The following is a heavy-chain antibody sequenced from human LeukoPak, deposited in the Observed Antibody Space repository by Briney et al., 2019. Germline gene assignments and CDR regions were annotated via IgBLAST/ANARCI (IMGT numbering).Heavy chain of an antibody. V-gene: IGHV4-4*07. CDR2: IYTSGST. J-gene: IGHJ4*02. Sequence: SETLSLTCTVSGGSISSYYWSWIRQPAGKGLEWIGRIYTSGSTNYNPSLKSRVTMSVDTSKNQFSLKLSSVTAADTAVYFCAREDMVRGVITHFDYWGQGTLVTVSS. D-gene: IGHD3-10*01. CDR1: GGSISSYY. CDR3: AREDMVRGVITHFDY.